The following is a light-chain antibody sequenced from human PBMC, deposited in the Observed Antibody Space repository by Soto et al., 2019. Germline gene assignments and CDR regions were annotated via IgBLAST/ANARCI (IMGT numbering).Light chain of an antibody. CDR2: GAF. CDR3: QQYGSSPRT. J-gene: IGKJ1*01. Sequence: EIVLARSPGTLSLSPGERATFSCRASQSVSSNYLAWYQQKPGQAPRLLIYGAFKRATGIPDRFSGSGSGTDFTLTISRMEPEDFAVYCCQQYGSSPRTFGQGTKVDIK. CDR1: QSVSSNY. V-gene: IGKV3-20*01.